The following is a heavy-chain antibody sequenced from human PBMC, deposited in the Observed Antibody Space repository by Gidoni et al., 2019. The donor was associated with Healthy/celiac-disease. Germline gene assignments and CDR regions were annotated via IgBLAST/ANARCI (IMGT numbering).Heavy chain of an antibody. Sequence: EVPLLESGGGLVQPGGSLRLSCADSVFTFSSPAMRWVSQAPVKGLEWVSANSGSGGSTYYADSVKGRFTISRDNSKNTLYLQMNSLRAEDTAVYYCAKLPRYCSSTSCYLGAFDIWGQGTMVTVSS. CDR2: NSGSGGST. J-gene: IGHJ3*02. V-gene: IGHV3-23*01. CDR1: VFTFSSPA. D-gene: IGHD2-2*01. CDR3: AKLPRYCSSTSCYLGAFDI.